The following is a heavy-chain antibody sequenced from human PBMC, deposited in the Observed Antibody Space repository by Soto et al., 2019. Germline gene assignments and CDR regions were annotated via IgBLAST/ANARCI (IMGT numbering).Heavy chain of an antibody. V-gene: IGHV3-11*01. Sequence: QVQLVESGGGLVEPGGSLRLSCAASGFTFSDYYMSWIRQAPGKGLEWVPYISSSGSTIFYADSVKGRFTISRDNPKNSLYLQMNSLRAGDTAVYYCARVRGHSSSWYGGSWFDPWGQGTLVTVSS. CDR3: ARVRGHSSSWYGGSWFDP. J-gene: IGHJ5*02. CDR2: ISSSGSTI. CDR1: GFTFSDYY. D-gene: IGHD6-13*01.